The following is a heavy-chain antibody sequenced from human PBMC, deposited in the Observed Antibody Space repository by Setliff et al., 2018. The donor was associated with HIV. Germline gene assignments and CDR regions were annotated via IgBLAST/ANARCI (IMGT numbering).Heavy chain of an antibody. CDR2: MDSSGNT. CDR1: GGSITYSSYY. J-gene: IGHJ4*02. CDR3: ARDQKGYSYGYFDS. V-gene: IGHV4-39*07. Sequence: PSETLSLTCTVSGGSITYSSYYWGWIRQPPGKGLEWIGSMDSSGNTYYSPSLRSRVTLSVDTSKNQFSLRLSSVTAADTAVYYCARDQKGYSYGYFDSWGQGTLVTVSS. D-gene: IGHD5-18*01.